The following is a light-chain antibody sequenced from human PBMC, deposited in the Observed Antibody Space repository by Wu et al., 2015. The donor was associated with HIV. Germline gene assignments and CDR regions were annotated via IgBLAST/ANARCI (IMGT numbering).Light chain of an antibody. J-gene: IGKJ5*01. CDR3: QQYNQWPPIT. CDR1: QNIHTN. Sequence: EVVMTQSPDTLSLSPGEGVTLSCRASQNIHTNLAWYQQRPGQPPRLLIFGASNRASGVPPRFSGSGSGTHFILAINSLQPEDFAIYFCQQYNQWPPITFGQGTRLEFK. CDR2: GAS. V-gene: IGKV3-15*01.